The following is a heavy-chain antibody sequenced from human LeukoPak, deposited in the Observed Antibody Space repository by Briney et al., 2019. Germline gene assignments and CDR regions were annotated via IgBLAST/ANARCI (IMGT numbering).Heavy chain of an antibody. Sequence: GGSLRLSCAASGFTFSNYVMSWVRQAPGKGLEWVSGISGSGDSTYYADSVKGRFTISRDNSKNTLYLQMNSLRVEDTATYYCAKGRGPSGWFNSDYWGQGTLVTVSS. D-gene: IGHD6-19*01. V-gene: IGHV3-23*01. CDR2: ISGSGDST. CDR1: GFTFSNYV. J-gene: IGHJ4*02. CDR3: AKGRGPSGWFNSDY.